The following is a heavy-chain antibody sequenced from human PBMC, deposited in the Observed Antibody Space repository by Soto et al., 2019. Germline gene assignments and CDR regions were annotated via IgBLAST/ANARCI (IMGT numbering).Heavy chain of an antibody. CDR2: INHSGST. Sequence: QVQLQQWGAGLLKPSETLSLTCAVYGASFSGYYWSWIRQPPGKGLEWIGEINHSGSTNYNPSLKSRVTIAVDTSKNQVSLNLSSVTAADTAVYYCARRLDVWGQGTTVTVSS. CDR3: ARRLDV. CDR1: GASFSGYY. V-gene: IGHV4-34*01. J-gene: IGHJ6*02.